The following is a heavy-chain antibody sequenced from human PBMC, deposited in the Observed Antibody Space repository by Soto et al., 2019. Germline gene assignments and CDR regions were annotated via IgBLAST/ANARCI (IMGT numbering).Heavy chain of an antibody. J-gene: IGHJ6*02. V-gene: IGHV3-23*01. CDR2: TRSNGEHT. D-gene: IGHD2-2*01. CDR3: AKDSKSVSVSAARVYGMDV. CDR1: GFMFSSFA. Sequence: EVQILESGGGMVQPGGSLRLSCAGSGFMFSSFAMTWVRQAPGKGLEWVSTTRSNGEHTYYADSVKGRFTVSRDNSKNNLFLEMSSLRAEDWAIYYCAKDSKSVSVSAARVYGMDVWGQGTTVTVSS.